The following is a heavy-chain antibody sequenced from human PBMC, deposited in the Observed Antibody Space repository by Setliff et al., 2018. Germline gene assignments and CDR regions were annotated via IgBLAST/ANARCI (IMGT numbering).Heavy chain of an antibody. J-gene: IGHJ6*03. Sequence: LSLSCAASGFLFSSYAMHWVRQAPGKGLEWVAVISYDGSNKYYADSVKGRFTISRDNAKNTLYLQMSSLRAEDTAVYYCARDREGDGNYYMDVWGKGTTVTV. CDR1: GFLFSSYA. CDR2: ISYDGSNK. CDR3: ARDREGDGNYYMDV. D-gene: IGHD1-1*01. V-gene: IGHV3-30*07.